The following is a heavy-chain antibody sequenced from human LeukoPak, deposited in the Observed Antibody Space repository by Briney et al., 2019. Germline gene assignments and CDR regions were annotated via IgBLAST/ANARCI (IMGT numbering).Heavy chain of an antibody. Sequence: PGGSLRLSCGVSGFSFIDHYMDWVRQSPGEGLEWVGRSRNQAHSYTIEYAPSVKDRFIISRDTSRNSLYLQMNSLKTEDTAVYYCTRYYYDGSGYNEAFDVWGQGTMVSVSS. V-gene: IGHV3-72*01. D-gene: IGHD3-22*01. CDR3: TRYYYDGSGYNEAFDV. CDR2: SRNQAHSYTI. J-gene: IGHJ3*01. CDR1: GFSFIDHY.